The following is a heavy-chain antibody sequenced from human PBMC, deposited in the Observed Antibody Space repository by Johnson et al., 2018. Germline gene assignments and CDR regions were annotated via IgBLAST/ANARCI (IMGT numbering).Heavy chain of an antibody. CDR3: ARNPGDYYCISCYYPWAFDI. CDR1: GGSISRYY. Sequence: VQLVESGPGLVKPSETLSLTCTVSGGSISRYYWNWIRQPPGKGLEWIGYIYYSGSTIYNPSLKSRVTISVDTSKNQFSLKLSSVTAEGPAVYYCARNPGDYYCISCYYPWAFDIWGQGTIVTVSS. V-gene: IGHV4-59*13. D-gene: IGHD3-22*01. CDR2: IYYSGST. J-gene: IGHJ3*02.